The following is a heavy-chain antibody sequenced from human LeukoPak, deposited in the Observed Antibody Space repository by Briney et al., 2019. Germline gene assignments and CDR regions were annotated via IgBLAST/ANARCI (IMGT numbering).Heavy chain of an antibody. CDR1: GGSISSGGYS. V-gene: IGHV4-30-2*01. CDR3: ARGKTKFFLGPDAFDI. CDR2: IYHSGST. Sequence: PSETLSLTCAVSGGSISSGGYSWSWIRQPPGKGLEWIGYIYHSGSTYYNPSLKSRVTISVDRSKNQFSLKLSSVTAADTAVYYCARGKTKFFLGPDAFDIWGQGTMVTVSS. J-gene: IGHJ3*02.